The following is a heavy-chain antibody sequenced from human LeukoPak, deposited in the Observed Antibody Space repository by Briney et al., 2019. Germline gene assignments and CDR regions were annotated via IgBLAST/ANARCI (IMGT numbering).Heavy chain of an antibody. CDR2: VYTGGST. CDR1: GFSVSSNY. J-gene: IGHJ6*02. Sequence: PGVSLRLSCAASGFSVSSNYMTWVRQAPGKGLEWVSVVYTGGSTYYADSVKGRFTIPRDKSKNTLYLQMNSLKVEDTAVYYCARDYYYDSSGPGPMDVWGQGTTVTVSS. CDR3: ARDYYYDSSGPGPMDV. D-gene: IGHD3-22*01. V-gene: IGHV3-66*02.